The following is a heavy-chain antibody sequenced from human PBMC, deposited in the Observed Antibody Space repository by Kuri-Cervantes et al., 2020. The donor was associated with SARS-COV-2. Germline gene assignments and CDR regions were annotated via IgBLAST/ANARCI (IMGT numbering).Heavy chain of an antibody. Sequence: SVKVSCKASGATFSSYAISWVRQAPGQGLEWMGGIIPIFGTANYAQKFQGRITITADKSTSTDYMELSSLRSEDTAVYYCARGYRYCSSTSCPTPYYFDYWGQGTLVTVSS. CDR2: IIPIFGTA. V-gene: IGHV1-69*06. D-gene: IGHD2-2*01. CDR3: ARGYRYCSSTSCPTPYYFDY. CDR1: GATFSSYA. J-gene: IGHJ4*02.